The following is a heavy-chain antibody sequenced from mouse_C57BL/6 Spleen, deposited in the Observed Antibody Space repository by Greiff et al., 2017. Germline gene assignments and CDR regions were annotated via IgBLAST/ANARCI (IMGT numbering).Heavy chain of an antibody. CDR1: GYTFTSYW. V-gene: IGHV1-59*01. Sequence: QVQLQQSGAELVRPGTSVKLSCKASGYTFTSYWMHWVKQRPGQGLEWIGVIDPSDSYTNYNQKFKGKATLTVDTSSSTAYMQLISLTSEDSAVYYCAGSIGHCYAMDYWGQGTSVTVSS. CDR3: AGSIGHCYAMDY. CDR2: IDPSDSYT. J-gene: IGHJ4*01.